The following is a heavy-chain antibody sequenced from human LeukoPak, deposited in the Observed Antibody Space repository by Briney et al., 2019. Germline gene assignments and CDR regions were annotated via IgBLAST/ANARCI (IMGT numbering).Heavy chain of an antibody. V-gene: IGHV4-59*01. Sequence: SETLSLTCTVSGGSISSYYWSWIRQPPGKGLEWIGYIYYSGSTNYNPSLKSRVTISVDTSKNQFSPKLSSVTAADTAVYYCASTDYDSSGPSPGDYWGQGTLVTVSS. CDR1: GGSISSYY. J-gene: IGHJ4*02. CDR2: IYYSGST. CDR3: ASTDYDSSGPSPGDY. D-gene: IGHD3-22*01.